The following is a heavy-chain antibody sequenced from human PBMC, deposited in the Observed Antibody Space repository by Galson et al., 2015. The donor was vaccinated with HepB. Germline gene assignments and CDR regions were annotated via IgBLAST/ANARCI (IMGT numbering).Heavy chain of an antibody. J-gene: IGHJ3*02. D-gene: IGHD1-26*01. Sequence: SLRLSCAASGFTFSSYGMHWVRQAPGKGLEWVAVIWYDGSNKYYADSVKGRFTISRDNSKNTLYLQMNSLRAEDTAVYYCARDMQYSGSYVSGAFDIWGQGTMVTVSS. CDR3: ARDMQYSGSYVSGAFDI. V-gene: IGHV3-33*01. CDR2: IWYDGSNK. CDR1: GFTFSSYG.